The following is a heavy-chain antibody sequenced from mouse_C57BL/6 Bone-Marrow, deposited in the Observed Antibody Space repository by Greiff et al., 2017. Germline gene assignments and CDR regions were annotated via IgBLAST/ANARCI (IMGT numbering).Heavy chain of an antibody. CDR1: GYTFTGYW. Sequence: QVQLKESGAELMKPGASVKLSCKATGYTFTGYWIEWVKQRPGHGLEWIGEILPGSGSTNYNENVKGKATFTADTSSNTAYRQLNSLTSEDYAVYYCARWDPYAMDYWGQGTSVTVSS. J-gene: IGHJ4*01. D-gene: IGHD4-1*01. CDR3: ARWDPYAMDY. CDR2: ILPGSGST. V-gene: IGHV1-9*01.